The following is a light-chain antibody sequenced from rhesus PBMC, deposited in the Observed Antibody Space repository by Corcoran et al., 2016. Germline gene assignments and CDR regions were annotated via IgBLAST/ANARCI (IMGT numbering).Light chain of an antibody. Sequence: DIQMTQSPSALSASVGDRVTISCRASQNIYSNFAWYQQKPGKAPKLLSYAASSLQTGIPSRFSGSGSGTDFTLTISSLQPEDSAAYYCQHYYDNPYSFVQGTKVEIK. CDR2: AAS. V-gene: IGKV1S12*01. CDR3: QHYYDNPYS. J-gene: IGKJ2*01. CDR1: QNIYSN.